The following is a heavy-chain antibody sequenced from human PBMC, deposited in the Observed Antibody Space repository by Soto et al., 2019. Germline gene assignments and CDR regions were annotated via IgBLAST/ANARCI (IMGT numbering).Heavy chain of an antibody. CDR2: ISSSGSTI. CDR1: GFTFSSYE. J-gene: IGHJ5*02. V-gene: IGHV3-48*03. CDR3: ARDPSTVWSGYYTDNWFDP. D-gene: IGHD3-3*01. Sequence: GGSLRLSCAASGFTFSSYEMNWVRQAPGKGLEWVSYISSSGSTIYYADSVKGRFTISRDNAKNSLYLQMNSLRAEDTAVYYCARDPSTVWSGYYTDNWFDPWGQGTLVTVSS.